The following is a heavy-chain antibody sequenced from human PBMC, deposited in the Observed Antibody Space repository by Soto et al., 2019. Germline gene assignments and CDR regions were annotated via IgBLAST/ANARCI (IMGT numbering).Heavy chain of an antibody. CDR1: GGSLKSGGYY. D-gene: IGHD3-10*01. Sequence: SETLSLTCTVSGGSLKSGGYYWGWMRQPPGKGLEWIASFFYGGKNYYNPSLKSRVTISVDTSKNQFSLKLTSVTAADTAVYYCVRRHGLTIDAYYWGQGTLVTVSS. CDR3: VRRHGLTIDAYY. J-gene: IGHJ4*02. CDR2: FFYGGKN. V-gene: IGHV4-39*01.